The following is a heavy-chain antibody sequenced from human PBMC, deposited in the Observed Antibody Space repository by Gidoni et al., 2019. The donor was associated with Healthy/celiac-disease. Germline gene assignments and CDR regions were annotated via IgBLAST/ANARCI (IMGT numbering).Heavy chain of an antibody. V-gene: IGHV3-7*01. D-gene: IGHD2-15*01. CDR3: ARGGVVVVAATLGY. CDR2: IKQDGSEK. J-gene: IGHJ4*02. Sequence: EVQLVESGGGLVQPGGSLRLSCADSGFTFSSYWMSWVRQAPGKGLEWVANIKQDGSEKYYVDSVKGRFTISRDNAKNSLYLQMNSLRAEDTAVYYCARGGVVVVAATLGYWGQGTLVTVSS. CDR1: GFTFSSYW.